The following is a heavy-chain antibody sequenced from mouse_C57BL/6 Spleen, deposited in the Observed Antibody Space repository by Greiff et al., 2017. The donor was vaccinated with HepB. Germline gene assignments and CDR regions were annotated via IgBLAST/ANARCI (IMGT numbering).Heavy chain of an antibody. CDR1: GYTFTDYN. J-gene: IGHJ4*01. CDR2: INPNNGGT. V-gene: IGHV1-18*01. D-gene: IGHD2-10*02. CDR3: ARWVPYGNSPYAMDY. Sequence: EVQLQESGPELVKPGASVKIPCKASGYTFTDYNMDWVKQSHGKSLEWIGDINPNNGGTIYNQKFKGKATLTVDKSSSTAYMELRSLTSEDTAVYYCARWVPYGNSPYAMDYWGQGTSVTVSS.